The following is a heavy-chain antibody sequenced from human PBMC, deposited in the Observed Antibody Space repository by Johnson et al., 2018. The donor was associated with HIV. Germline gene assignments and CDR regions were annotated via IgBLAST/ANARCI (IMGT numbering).Heavy chain of an antibody. D-gene: IGHD4-17*01. J-gene: IGHJ3*02. Sequence: EVQLVESGGGLVQPGGSLRLSCAASGFTFSNAWMSWVRQAPGKGLEWVGRIKSKTDGGTTDYAAPVKGRFTISRDDSKNTLYLQMNSLRAEDTAVYYCARPGGDYSAFDIWGQGTMVTVSS. CDR3: ARPGGDYSAFDI. V-gene: IGHV3-15*01. CDR1: GFTFSNAW. CDR2: IKSKTDGGTT.